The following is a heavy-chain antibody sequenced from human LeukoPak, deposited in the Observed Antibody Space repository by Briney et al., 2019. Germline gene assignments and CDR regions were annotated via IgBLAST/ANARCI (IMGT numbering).Heavy chain of an antibody. CDR2: IKSKTDGGTT. CDR1: GFTFSNAW. Sequence: KAGGSLRLSCAASGFTFSNAWMTWVRQAPGKGLDYIGRIKSKTDGGTTDYAAPVKGRFTISRDDSKNTLYLQMNSLKTEDTAVYFCSTERAGGFDIWGQGTMVTVSS. D-gene: IGHD6-19*01. CDR3: STERAGGFDI. J-gene: IGHJ3*02. V-gene: IGHV3-15*01.